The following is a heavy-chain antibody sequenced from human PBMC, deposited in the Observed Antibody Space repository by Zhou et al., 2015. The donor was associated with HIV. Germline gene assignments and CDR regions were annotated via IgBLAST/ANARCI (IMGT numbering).Heavy chain of an antibody. CDR2: IIPIFGTA. CDR1: GGTFSSYA. J-gene: IGHJ4*02. CDR3: ASTVTTAQVKIPYYFDY. D-gene: IGHD4-17*01. V-gene: IGHV1-69*12. Sequence: QVQLVQSGAEVKKPGSSVKVSCKASGGTFSSYAISWVRQAPGQGLEWMGGIIPIFGTANYAQKFQGRVTITADESTSTAYMELSSLRSEDTAVYYCASTVTTAQVKIPYYFDYWGQGTLVTVSS.